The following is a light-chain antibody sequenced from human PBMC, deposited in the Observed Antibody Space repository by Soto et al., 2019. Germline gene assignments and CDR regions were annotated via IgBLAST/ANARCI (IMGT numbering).Light chain of an antibody. Sequence: QSVLTQPASVSGSPGQSITISCTGTSSDVGSCSYVSWYQQHPGKAPKLIIYEVSYRPSGLSNRFSGSKSGNTASLTISGLRPDAEADYTCSPVIRSNPLYVFGRGPKLTVL. CDR3: SPVIRSNPLYV. V-gene: IGLV2-14*01. CDR1: SSDVGSCSY. J-gene: IGLJ1*01. CDR2: EVS.